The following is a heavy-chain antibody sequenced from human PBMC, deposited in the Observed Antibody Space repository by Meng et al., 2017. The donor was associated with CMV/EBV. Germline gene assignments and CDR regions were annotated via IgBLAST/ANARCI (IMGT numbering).Heavy chain of an antibody. Sequence: VSCKGSGYSFTSYWIGWMRQMPREGLEWMGIIYPGDSDTRYSPNFQGQVTIPADKSISTAYLQWSSLKSSDTAMYYCSGPLFDGMDVWGQGTTVTVSS. D-gene: IGHD2-21*01. J-gene: IGHJ6*02. CDR3: SGPLFDGMDV. CDR2: IYPGDSDT. CDR1: GYSFTSYW. V-gene: IGHV5-51*01.